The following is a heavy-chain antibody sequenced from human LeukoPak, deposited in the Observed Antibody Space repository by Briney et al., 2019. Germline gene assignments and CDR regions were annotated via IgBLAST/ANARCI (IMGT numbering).Heavy chain of an antibody. D-gene: IGHD3-10*01. CDR3: ARGTHGSGSLFDY. CDR2: ISWNSGSI. J-gene: IGHJ4*02. V-gene: IGHV3-9*01. Sequence: GGSLRLSCAASGFTFDDYAMHWVRQAPGKGLEWVSGISWNSGSIGYADSVKGRFTISRDNAKNSLYLQMNSLRAEDTAVYYCARGTHGSGSLFDYWGQGTLVTVSS. CDR1: GFTFDDYA.